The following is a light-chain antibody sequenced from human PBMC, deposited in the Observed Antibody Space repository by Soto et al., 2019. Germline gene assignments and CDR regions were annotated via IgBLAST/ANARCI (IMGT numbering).Light chain of an antibody. J-gene: IGLJ1*01. V-gene: IGLV2-14*01. CDR2: EVS. CDR1: SSDVGSYNY. Sequence: QSALTQPASVSGSPGQSITISCTGTSSDVGSYNYVSWYQQHPGKAPKLMIYEVSDRPSGISSRFSGSKSGNTASLTISGLQPEDEADYYCSSYTSSSNLFGTGTKLTVL. CDR3: SSYTSSSNL.